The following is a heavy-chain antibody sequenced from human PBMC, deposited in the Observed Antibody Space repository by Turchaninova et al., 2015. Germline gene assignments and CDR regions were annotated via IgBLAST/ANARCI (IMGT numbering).Heavy chain of an antibody. CDR1: GGSFSGYY. CDR3: ARGRGSSYGSWFDP. CDR2: INHSGST. V-gene: IGHV4-34*01. D-gene: IGHD5-18*01. Sequence: QVQLQQWGAGLLKPSETLSLTCAVYGGSFSGYYWSWIRQPPGKGLEWIGEINHSGSTNYNPSLKSRVTISLDTAKNTFSLKLSSVTAADTAVYYCARGRGSSYGSWFDPWGQGTLVTVSS. J-gene: IGHJ5*02.